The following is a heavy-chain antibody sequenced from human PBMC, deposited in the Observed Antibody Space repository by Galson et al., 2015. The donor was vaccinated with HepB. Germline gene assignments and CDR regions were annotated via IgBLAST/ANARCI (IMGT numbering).Heavy chain of an antibody. CDR1: GFTFSSYA. CDR2: ISDSDSRK. CDR3: AKQMEVFGVVIIGRPFDY. Sequence: SLRLSCAASGFTFSSYAMSWVRQAPGKGLEWVSIISDSDSRKYYTDSVKGRFTISRDNSKNTLYLQMNSLRAEDTAVYYCAKQMEVFGVVIIGRPFDYWGQGTLVTVSS. V-gene: IGHV3-23*01. D-gene: IGHD3-3*01. J-gene: IGHJ4*02.